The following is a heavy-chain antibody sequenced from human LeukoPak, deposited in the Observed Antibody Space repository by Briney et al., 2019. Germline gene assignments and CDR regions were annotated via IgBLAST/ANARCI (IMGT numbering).Heavy chain of an antibody. CDR1: GGSISSGSYY. D-gene: IGHD3-16*01. Sequence: PSETLSLTCTVSGGSISSGSYYWRWIRQPAGKGLEWIGRIYTSGSTNYNPSLKSRVTISVDTSKNQFSPKLSSVTAADTAVYYCARDPGRRYGGAYYFDYWGQGTLVTVSS. J-gene: IGHJ4*02. CDR3: ARDPGRRYGGAYYFDY. V-gene: IGHV4-61*02. CDR2: IYTSGST.